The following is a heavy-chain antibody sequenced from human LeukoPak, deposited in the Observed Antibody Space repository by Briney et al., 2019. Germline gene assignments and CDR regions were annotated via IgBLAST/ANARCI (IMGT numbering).Heavy chain of an antibody. D-gene: IGHD1-26*01. V-gene: IGHV1-18*01. CDR3: ARDFGIGSGPAGFDY. CDR1: GYTFTSYG. Sequence: ASVKVSCKASGYTFTSYGISWVRQAPGQGLEWMGGISAYNGNTNYARKLQGRVTMTTDTSTSTAYMELRSLRSDDTAVYYCARDFGIGSGPAGFDYWGQGTLVTVSS. CDR2: ISAYNGNT. J-gene: IGHJ4*02.